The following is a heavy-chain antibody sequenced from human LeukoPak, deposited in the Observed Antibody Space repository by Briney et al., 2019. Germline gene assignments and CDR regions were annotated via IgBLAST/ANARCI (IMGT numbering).Heavy chain of an antibody. Sequence: ASVKVSCKASGYTFTSYDTNWVRQATGQGLEWMGWMNPNSGNTGYAQKFQGRVTMTRNTSISTAYMELSSLRSEDTAVYYCARRKLELNHAMEYYYYYMDVWGKGTTVTVSS. J-gene: IGHJ6*03. D-gene: IGHD1-7*01. CDR3: ARRKLELNHAMEYYYYYMDV. CDR1: GYTFTSYD. CDR2: MNPNSGNT. V-gene: IGHV1-8*01.